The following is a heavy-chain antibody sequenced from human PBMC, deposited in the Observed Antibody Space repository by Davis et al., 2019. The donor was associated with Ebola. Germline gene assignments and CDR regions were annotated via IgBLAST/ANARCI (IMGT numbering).Heavy chain of an antibody. V-gene: IGHV3-30-3*01. CDR3: ARDKRPYYYDSSGSFGY. J-gene: IGHJ4*02. D-gene: IGHD3-22*01. CDR1: GFTFSSYA. Sequence: GESLKISCAASGFTFSSYAMHWVRQAPGKGLEWVAVISYDGSNKYYADSVKGRFTISRDNSKNTLYLQMNSLRAEDTAVYYCARDKRPYYYDSSGSFGYWGQGTLVTVSS. CDR2: ISYDGSNK.